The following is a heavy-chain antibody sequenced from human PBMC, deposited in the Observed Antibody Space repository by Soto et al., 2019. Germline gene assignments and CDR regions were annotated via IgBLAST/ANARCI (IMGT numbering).Heavy chain of an antibody. CDR2: ISGSGGST. CDR1: GFTFSSFA. D-gene: IGHD4-17*01. CDR3: AKWIPYGDYGHFDY. V-gene: IGHV3-23*01. Sequence: EVQLLESGGGLVQPGGSLRLSCAASGFTFSSFAMSWVRQAPGKGLEWVAAISGSGGSTYYADSGKGRFTSSRDHSKNALYLRMNSRRAEDTAVDYGAKWIPYGDYGHFDYWGQGNLVTVSS. J-gene: IGHJ4*02.